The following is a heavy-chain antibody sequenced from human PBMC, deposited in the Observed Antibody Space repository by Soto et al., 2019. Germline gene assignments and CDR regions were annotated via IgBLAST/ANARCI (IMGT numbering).Heavy chain of an antibody. J-gene: IGHJ4*02. CDR3: ATYDSAGYCDFDY. Sequence: EVQLLDSGGGLVQPGGSLRLSCVASGFTFSRNAMSWVRQAPGKGLEWVSTINGGGGSTDYADSVKGRFTISRDNSKNTVFLQMYSLRAEDTAVYYCATYDSAGYCDFDYWGQGTLVTVSS. CDR2: INGGGGST. V-gene: IGHV3-23*01. D-gene: IGHD5-12*01. CDR1: GFTFSRNA.